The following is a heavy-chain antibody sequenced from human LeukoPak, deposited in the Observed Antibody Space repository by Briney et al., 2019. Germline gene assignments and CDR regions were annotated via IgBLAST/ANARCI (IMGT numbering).Heavy chain of an antibody. V-gene: IGHV4-59*01. CDR3: AKGGWSLDY. Sequence: SQSLSLTCTLSAASISGLCRSWIRQPPREALEWIGYIHNSGSTNYNPSLKSRVTMSVDTSKNQFSLKVNSVTAADTAVYYCAKGGWSLDYWGQGALVTVSS. J-gene: IGHJ4*02. CDR1: AASISGLC. CDR2: IHNSGST. D-gene: IGHD3-3*01.